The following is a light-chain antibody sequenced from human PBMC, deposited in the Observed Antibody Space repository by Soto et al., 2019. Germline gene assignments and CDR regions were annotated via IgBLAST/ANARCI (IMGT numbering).Light chain of an antibody. J-gene: IGLJ1*01. CDR1: NSDIGSYKY. CDR3: SSYTTSGTPYV. V-gene: IGLV2-14*01. CDR2: EVR. Sequence: QSALTQPASVSGSPGQSITISCAGSNSDIGSYKYVSWFQQHPGNAPKLIISEVRDRPSGVPTRFSGSKSGNTASLTISGLQPEDEADYYCSSYTTSGTPYVFGTGTKLTVL.